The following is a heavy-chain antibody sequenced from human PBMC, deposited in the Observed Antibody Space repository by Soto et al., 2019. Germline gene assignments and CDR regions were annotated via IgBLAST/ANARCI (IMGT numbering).Heavy chain of an antibody. CDR1: GFPFSIHV. V-gene: IGHV3-30*18. CDR2: ISYDGSNK. J-gene: IGHJ6*02. Sequence: SLELSCVSAGFPFSIHVIHWVRQAPGKGLEWVAVISYDGSNKFYIDSVKGRFTVSRDNSKNTLYLQMSSLRAEDTAVYYCAKDRQADFWRLPSPMDVWGQGT. D-gene: IGHD3-3*01. CDR3: AKDRQADFWRLPSPMDV.